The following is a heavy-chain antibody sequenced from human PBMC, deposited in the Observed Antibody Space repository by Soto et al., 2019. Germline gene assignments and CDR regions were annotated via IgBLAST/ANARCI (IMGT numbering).Heavy chain of an antibody. CDR2: ISYDGSNK. CDR1: GFTFSSYA. CDR3: ARGADY. Sequence: LRLSCAASGFTFSSYAMHWVRQAPGKGLEWVAVISYDGSNKYYADSVKGRFTISRDNSKNTLYLQMNSLRAEDTAVYYCARGADYWGQGTLVTVSS. D-gene: IGHD3-16*01. J-gene: IGHJ4*02. V-gene: IGHV3-30-3*01.